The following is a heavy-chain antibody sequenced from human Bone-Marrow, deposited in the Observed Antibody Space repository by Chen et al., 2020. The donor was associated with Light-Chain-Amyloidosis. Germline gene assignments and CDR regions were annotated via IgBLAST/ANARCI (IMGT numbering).Heavy chain of an antibody. D-gene: IGHD3-22*01. CDR1: GGSISSSSYY. Sequence: QLQLQESGPGLVKPSETLSLTCTVSGGSISSSSYYSGWIRQPPGKGLEWIGSIYYSGSTYYNPSLKSRVTISVDTSKNQFSLKLSSVTAADTAVYYCARRSYYDSSGYYRGGFDYWGQGTLVTVSS. CDR3: ARRSYYDSSGYYRGGFDY. J-gene: IGHJ4*02. CDR2: IYYSGST. V-gene: IGHV4-39*01.